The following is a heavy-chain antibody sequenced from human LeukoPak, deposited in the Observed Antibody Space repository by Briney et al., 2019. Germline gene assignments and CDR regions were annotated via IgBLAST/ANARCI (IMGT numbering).Heavy chain of an antibody. CDR1: GFTFSSYA. J-gene: IGHJ4*02. D-gene: IGHD6-19*01. V-gene: IGHV3-30-3*01. Sequence: GGSLRLSCAASGFTFSSYAMHWVRQAPGKGLEWVAVISYDGSNKYYADSVKGRFTISRDNSKNTLYLQMNSLRAEDTAVYYCAEVVVGTYWGQGTLVTVSS. CDR2: ISYDGSNK. CDR3: AEVVVGTY.